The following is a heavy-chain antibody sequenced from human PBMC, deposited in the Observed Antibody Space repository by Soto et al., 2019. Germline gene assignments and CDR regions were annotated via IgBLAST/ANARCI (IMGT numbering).Heavy chain of an antibody. CDR1: GGSISSGGYS. Sequence: QLQLQESGSGLVKPSQTLSLTCAVSGGSISSGGYSWSWIRQPPGKGLEWIGYIYHSGSTSYTPSPXSXXTLSVDMSKIQFSLYLSSVTASDTAVYYCARVPVYWGQGTLVTVSS. CDR3: ARVPVY. CDR2: IYHSGST. V-gene: IGHV4-30-2*01. J-gene: IGHJ4*02.